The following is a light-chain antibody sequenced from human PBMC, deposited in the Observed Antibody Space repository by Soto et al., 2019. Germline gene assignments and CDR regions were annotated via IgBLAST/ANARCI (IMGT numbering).Light chain of an antibody. J-gene: IGKJ4*01. CDR3: QQRYSTTLT. Sequence: IQMTQSPSSPSASVGDRVTITCQASQSISSYLNWYQKKPGKAPKLLIYAASSLQSGVPSRFSGSGSGTDFTLTISSLQTEDFATYECQQRYSTTLTFGGGTKVDI. CDR1: QSISSY. CDR2: AAS. V-gene: IGKV1-39*01.